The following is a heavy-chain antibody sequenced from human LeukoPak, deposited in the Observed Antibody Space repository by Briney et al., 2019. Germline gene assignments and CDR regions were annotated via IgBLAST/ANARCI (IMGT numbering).Heavy chain of an antibody. D-gene: IGHD3-10*01. Sequence: SETLSLTCTVSGGSISSYYWSWIRQPPGKGLEWIGYIYYSGSTNYNPSLKSRVTISVDTSKNQFFLRLISVTAADTAVYYCTRGLSVHVSGGAFGIWGQGTVVTVSS. V-gene: IGHV4-59*01. CDR3: TRGLSVHVSGGAFGI. J-gene: IGHJ3*02. CDR1: GGSISSYY. CDR2: IYYSGST.